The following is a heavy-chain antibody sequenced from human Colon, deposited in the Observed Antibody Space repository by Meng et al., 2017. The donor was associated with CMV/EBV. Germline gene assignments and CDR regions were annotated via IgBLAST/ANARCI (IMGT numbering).Heavy chain of an antibody. V-gene: IGHV3-23*04. CDR2: ISGRGATT. CDR1: GFSFNSYA. J-gene: IGHJ4*02. CDR3: ARDGVIGPFDF. Sequence: EGQLVGSGGDGVTPGGSLSLSGLASGFSFNSYAMSWVRQAPGKGLEWVATISGRGATTYYADSLEGRFSISRDNSKNTLFLQMDSVRAEDTTVFYCARDGVIGPFDFWGQRTLVTVSS. D-gene: IGHD3-16*02.